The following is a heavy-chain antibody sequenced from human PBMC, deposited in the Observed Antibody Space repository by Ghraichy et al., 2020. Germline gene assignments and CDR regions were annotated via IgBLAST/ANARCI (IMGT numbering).Heavy chain of an antibody. V-gene: IGHV3-64*01. CDR2: ISSNGGST. CDR1: GFTFSSYA. Sequence: GGSLRLSCAASGFTFSSYAMHWVRQAPGKGLEYVSAISSNGGSTYYANSVKGRFTISRDNSKNTLYLQMGSLRAEDMAVYYCARGALSQNPDFQHWGQGTLVTVSS. D-gene: IGHD3-9*01. J-gene: IGHJ1*01. CDR3: ARGALSQNPDFQH.